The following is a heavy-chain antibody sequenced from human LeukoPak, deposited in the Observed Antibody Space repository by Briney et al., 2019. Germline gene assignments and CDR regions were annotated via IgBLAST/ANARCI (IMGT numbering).Heavy chain of an antibody. CDR2: INPNSGDT. D-gene: IGHD6-13*01. J-gene: IGHJ4*02. V-gene: IGHV1-2*02. CDR3: AKSAQYSSAWFTGSFDY. CDR1: GYTFSDYY. Sequence: VAPVKVSCKASGYTFSDYYMHWVRQAPGQGLQWVGWINPNSGDTHYAQMFQGRVTMTRDTSINTAYMELRRVRSDDTAVYYCAKSAQYSSAWFTGSFDYWGQGTLVTVSS.